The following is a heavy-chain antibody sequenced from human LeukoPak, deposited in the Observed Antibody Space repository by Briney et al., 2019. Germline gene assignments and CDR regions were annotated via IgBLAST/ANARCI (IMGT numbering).Heavy chain of an antibody. J-gene: IGHJ4*02. D-gene: IGHD5-24*01. V-gene: IGHV4-34*01. Sequence: SETLSLNCAVYGGSFSGYYWSWIRQPPGKGLEWIGEINHSGSTNYNPSLKSRVTISVDTSKNQFSLKLSSVTAADTAVYYCARGPDGYLNYWGQGTLVTVSS. CDR2: INHSGST. CDR1: GGSFSGYY. CDR3: ARGPDGYLNY.